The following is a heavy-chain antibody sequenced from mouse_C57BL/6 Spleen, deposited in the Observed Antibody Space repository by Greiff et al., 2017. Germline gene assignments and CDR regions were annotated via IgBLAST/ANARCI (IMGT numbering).Heavy chain of an antibody. CDR2: IRNKANNHAT. CDR3: TRHRDGYYLDY. CDR1: GFTFSDAW. J-gene: IGHJ2*01. V-gene: IGHV6-6*01. Sequence: EVKVEESGGGLVQPGGSMKLSCAASGFTFSDAWMDWVRQSPEKGLEWVAEIRNKANNHATYYAESVKGRFTIARDDSKSSVYLQMNSLRAEDTGIYYCTRHRDGYYLDYWGQGTTLTVSS. D-gene: IGHD2-3*01.